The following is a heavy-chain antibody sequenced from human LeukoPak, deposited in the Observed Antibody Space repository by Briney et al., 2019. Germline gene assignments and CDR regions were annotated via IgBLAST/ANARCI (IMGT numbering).Heavy chain of an antibody. CDR3: ASIACSTSCYAPRSYYYYYYMDV. Sequence: PSETLSLTCAVYGGSFSGYYWSWIRQPPGKGLEWIGEINHSGSTNYNPSLKSRVTISVDTSKNQFSLKLSSVTTADTAVYYCASIACSTSCYAPRSYYYYYYMDVWGKGTTVTVSS. CDR1: GGSFSGYY. CDR2: INHSGST. J-gene: IGHJ6*03. D-gene: IGHD2-2*01. V-gene: IGHV4-34*01.